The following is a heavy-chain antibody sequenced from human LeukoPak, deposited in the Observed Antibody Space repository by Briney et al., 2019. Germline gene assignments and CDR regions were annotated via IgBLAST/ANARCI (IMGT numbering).Heavy chain of an antibody. Sequence: NPSETLSLTCTVSDGSITNYYWTWIRQPPGKGLEWIGFISDSENTDYNPSLESRVTISLDTSKNQFSLKLTSVTAADTAVYYCARGYGYYYYYMDVWGKGTTVTVSS. D-gene: IGHD4-17*01. J-gene: IGHJ6*03. V-gene: IGHV4-59*01. CDR1: DGSITNYY. CDR2: ISDSENT. CDR3: ARGYGYYYYYMDV.